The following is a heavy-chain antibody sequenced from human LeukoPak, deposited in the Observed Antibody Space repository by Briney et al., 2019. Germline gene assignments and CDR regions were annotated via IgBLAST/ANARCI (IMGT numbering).Heavy chain of an antibody. Sequence: GGSLRLSCAASGFTFSSYSMNWVRQAPGKGLEWVAVISHDGSNKYYADSVQGRFTISRDNSKNTQYLQMNSLRAEDTAVYYCAKDSASLSSHSATYFVSWGQGILVTVSS. V-gene: IGHV3-30*18. CDR2: ISHDGSNK. J-gene: IGHJ4*02. CDR1: GFTFSSYS. CDR3: AKDSASLSSHSATYFVS. D-gene: IGHD2-2*01.